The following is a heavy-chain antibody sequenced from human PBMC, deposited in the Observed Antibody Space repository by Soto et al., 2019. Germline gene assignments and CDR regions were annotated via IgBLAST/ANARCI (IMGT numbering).Heavy chain of an antibody. V-gene: IGHV3-21*03. CDR3: ARDRGSSGWYAGGCFDP. J-gene: IGHJ5*02. D-gene: IGHD6-19*01. Sequence: EVQLVESGGGLVKPGGSLRLSCAASGFTFSSYSMNWVRQAPGKGLEWVSCISSSSSNKYYADSVKGRFTISRDNAKNSLYLQMNSLRAEDTAVYYCARDRGSSGWYAGGCFDPWGQGTLVTVSS. CDR2: ISSSSSNK. CDR1: GFTFSSYS.